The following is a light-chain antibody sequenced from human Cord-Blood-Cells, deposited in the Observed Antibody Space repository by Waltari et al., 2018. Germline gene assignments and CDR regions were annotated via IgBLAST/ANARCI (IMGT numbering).Light chain of an antibody. V-gene: IGKV4-1*01. CDR1: QSVLYSSNNKNY. Sequence: DIVMTQSPDSLAVSLGERATINCKSSQSVLYSSNNKNYLAWYQQKPGQPPKLLIYWASTREAGVPDRFSGSASGTEFTLTISSLQAEDVAVYYCQQYYSTPPTFGQGTKVEIK. J-gene: IGKJ1*01. CDR3: QQYYSTPPT. CDR2: WAS.